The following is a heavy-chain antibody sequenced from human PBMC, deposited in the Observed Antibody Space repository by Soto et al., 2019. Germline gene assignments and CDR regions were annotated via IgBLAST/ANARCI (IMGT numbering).Heavy chain of an antibody. V-gene: IGHV4-31*03. J-gene: IGHJ4*02. CDR3: ARGERSGYYVADY. D-gene: IGHD3-3*01. Sequence: QVQLQETGPGLVKPSQTLSLTCSVSGYSISSGGYYWRWIRQFPGSGMEWIGYIFYDGRTGYNPSLKSRISMSVDSSKNQFSLRLSSVTAADTAVYFCARGERSGYYVADYWGQGTLVTVSS. CDR2: IFYDGRT. CDR1: GYSISSGGYY.